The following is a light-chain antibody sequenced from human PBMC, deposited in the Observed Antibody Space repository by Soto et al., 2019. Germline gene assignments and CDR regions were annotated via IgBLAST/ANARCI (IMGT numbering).Light chain of an antibody. V-gene: IGKV3-11*01. Sequence: EIVLTHSRATLSLSPGERATLSCRASQSVSSYLAWYQQKHGQAPRLLIYDASNRATGIPARFSGSGSGTDLTLTIRSLEPEDFPVDYCQQRSNLHSTLGHGAQVHIK. CDR3: QQRSNLHST. CDR2: DAS. J-gene: IGKJ3*01. CDR1: QSVSSY.